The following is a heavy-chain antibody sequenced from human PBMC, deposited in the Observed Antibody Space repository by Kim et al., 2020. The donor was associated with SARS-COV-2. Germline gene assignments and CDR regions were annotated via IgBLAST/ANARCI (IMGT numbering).Heavy chain of an antibody. V-gene: IGHV3-30*04. Sequence: GGSLRLSCAASGFTFSSSSMHWVRQAPGKGLEWVAVIAYDGSYNFYADSLKGRFTISRDNSKNTSYLQMNSLRGEDTAVYYCARKGLDLVGAGSIDYWGQRTLVTVSS. CDR3: ARKGLDLVGAGSIDY. J-gene: IGHJ4*02. CDR2: IAYDGSYN. D-gene: IGHD6-13*01. CDR1: GFTFSSSS.